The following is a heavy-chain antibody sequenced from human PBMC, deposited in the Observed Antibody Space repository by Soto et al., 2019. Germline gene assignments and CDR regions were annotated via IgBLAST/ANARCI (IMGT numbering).Heavy chain of an antibody. V-gene: IGHV1-69*13. Sequence: SVKVSCKASGGTFSSYAISWVRQAPGQGLEWMGGIIPIFGTANYAQKFQGRVTITADESTSTAYMELSSLRSEDTAVYYCASSGRRDGYHHPFDYWGQGTLVTVSS. CDR3: ASSGRRDGYHHPFDY. D-gene: IGHD5-12*01. CDR2: IIPIFGTA. J-gene: IGHJ4*02. CDR1: GGTFSSYA.